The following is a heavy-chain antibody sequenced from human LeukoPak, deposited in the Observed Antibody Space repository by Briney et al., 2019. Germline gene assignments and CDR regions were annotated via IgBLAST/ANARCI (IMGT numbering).Heavy chain of an antibody. Sequence: GASVKVSCKASGYTFTGYHMHWVRQAPGQGLEWMGWINPNSGGTNYAQKFQGRVTMTRDTSISTAYMELSRLRSDDTAVYYCARVMLGSYYSDAFDIWGQGTMVTVSS. CDR2: INPNSGGT. J-gene: IGHJ3*02. V-gene: IGHV1-2*02. D-gene: IGHD1-26*01. CDR3: ARVMLGSYYSDAFDI. CDR1: GYTFTGYH.